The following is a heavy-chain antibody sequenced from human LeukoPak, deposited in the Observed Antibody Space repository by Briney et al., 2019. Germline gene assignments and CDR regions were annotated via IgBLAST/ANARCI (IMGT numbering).Heavy chain of an antibody. D-gene: IGHD3-3*02. Sequence: ASVKVSCKASGYTFTNYGISWVRQAPGQGLEWMGWINTYNGNTNYAQKFQGRVTMTTDTSTSTAYIELRSLRFDDTAVYYCARNSPRDIAGRQFLPGVLALLSQCDNCFDPWGQGTLVSVSS. J-gene: IGHJ5*02. V-gene: IGHV1-18*04. CDR1: GYTFTNYG. CDR2: INTYNGNT. CDR3: ARNSPRDIAGRQFLPGVLALLSQCDNCFDP.